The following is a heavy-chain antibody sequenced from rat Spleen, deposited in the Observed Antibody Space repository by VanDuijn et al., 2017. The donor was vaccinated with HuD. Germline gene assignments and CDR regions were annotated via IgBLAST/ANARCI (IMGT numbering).Heavy chain of an antibody. CDR1: GFSLSNYG. Sequence: QVQLKESGPGLVQPSQTLSLTCTVSGFSLSNYGVLWVRQPPGKGLEWMGVIWGDGNTNYTSVLKSRLSISRDTSKSQVFLKMNSLQTEDTAIYFCTSPFRWFAYWGQGTLVTVSS. V-gene: IGHV2-13*01. CDR3: TSPFRWFAY. CDR2: IWGDGNT. J-gene: IGHJ3*01.